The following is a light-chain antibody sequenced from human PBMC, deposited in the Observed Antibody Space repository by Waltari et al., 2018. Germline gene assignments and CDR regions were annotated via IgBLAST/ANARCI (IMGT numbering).Light chain of an antibody. CDR3: LQYDNLPPLFT. CDR1: QDIRNS. V-gene: IGKV1-33*01. J-gene: IGKJ3*01. CDR2: DAS. Sequence: DIQMTQSPSSLSASVGDRVTITCQASQDIRNSLNWYQQKPGKAPTLLIYDASNLETGVPSRFSGSGSGTSFTFTINSLQPEDFATYYCLQYDNLPPLFTFGPGTKVDIK.